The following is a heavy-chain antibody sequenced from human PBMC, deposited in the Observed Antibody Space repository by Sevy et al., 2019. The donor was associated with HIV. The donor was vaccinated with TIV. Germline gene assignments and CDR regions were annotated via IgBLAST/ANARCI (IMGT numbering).Heavy chain of an antibody. Sequence: SETLSLTRSLSGDSINNNRWWSWVRQPPGQGLEWIGEIFRTGKANYNASFESRVTISVDPSNNQIYLRLTSVTAADTAFYYCARHMTTTGTRGFDYWGQGALVTVSS. V-gene: IGHV4-4*02. J-gene: IGHJ4*02. CDR2: IFRTGKA. D-gene: IGHD1-1*01. CDR3: ARHMTTTGTRGFDY. CDR1: GDSINNNRW.